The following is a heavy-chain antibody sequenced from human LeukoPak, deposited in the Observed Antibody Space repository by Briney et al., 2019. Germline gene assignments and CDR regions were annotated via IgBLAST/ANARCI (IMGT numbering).Heavy chain of an antibody. CDR2: IEKDGSET. CDR1: GFTLSDYW. J-gene: IGHJ4*02. CDR3: AKVEKFCRSTSCYLGGFDY. D-gene: IGHD2-2*01. Sequence: PGGSLRLSCAASGFTLSDYWLTWVRQAPGKGLEWVAKIEKDGSETYYVDSVKGRFTIFRDNAANLMYLQMNSLRAEDTAVFYCAKVEKFCRSTSCYLGGFDYWGQGTLVTVSS. V-gene: IGHV3-7*03.